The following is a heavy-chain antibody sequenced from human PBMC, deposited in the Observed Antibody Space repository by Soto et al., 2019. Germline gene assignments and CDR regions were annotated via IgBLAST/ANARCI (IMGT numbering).Heavy chain of an antibody. CDR1: GFPFTPFW. CDR2: INSDGSTK. CDR3: VRDRGSPDSFNV. D-gene: IGHD3-16*01. J-gene: IGHJ3*01. Sequence: EVQVVESGGGLVQPGESLRLSCADSGFPFTPFWMHWVRQAPGKGLVWLSHINSDGSTKVYADSVKGRFTISRDNAKNTLYLQMNSLKAEDTAVYYCVRDRGSPDSFNVWGRGTMVTVSS. V-gene: IGHV3-74*01.